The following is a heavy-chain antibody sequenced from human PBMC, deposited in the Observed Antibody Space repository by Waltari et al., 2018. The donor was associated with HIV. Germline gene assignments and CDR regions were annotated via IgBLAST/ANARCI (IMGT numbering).Heavy chain of an antibody. V-gene: IGHV4-39*01. J-gene: IGHJ5*02. Sequence: QLQLQESGPGLVKPSETLSLTCTVSGGSIRSSRYYWGWIRQPPGKGVEWIGSIYYSGSTYYNPSLKSRVTISVDTSKNQFSLKLSSVTAADTAVYYCARLGLAFVRTSLNWFDPWGQGTLVTVSS. D-gene: IGHD3-16*02. CDR1: GGSIRSSRYY. CDR2: IYYSGST. CDR3: ARLGLAFVRTSLNWFDP.